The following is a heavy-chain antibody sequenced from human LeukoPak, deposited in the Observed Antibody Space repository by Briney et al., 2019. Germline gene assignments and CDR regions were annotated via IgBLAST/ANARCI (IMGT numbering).Heavy chain of an antibody. V-gene: IGHV4-30-4*01. J-gene: IGHJ4*02. CDR3: ARRYSYSSRPDY. D-gene: IGHD6-19*01. CDR1: GGSISSGDYY. CDR2: IYYSGTT. Sequence: SQTLSLTCTVSGGSISSGDYYWSWIRQPPGKGLEWIGYIYYSGTTYYNPSLKSRVTISVDTSKNQFSLKLSSVTAADTAVYYCARRYSYSSRPDYWGQGTLVTVSS.